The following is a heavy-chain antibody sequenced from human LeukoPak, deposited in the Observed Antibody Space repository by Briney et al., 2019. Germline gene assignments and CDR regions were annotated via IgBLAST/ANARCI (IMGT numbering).Heavy chain of an antibody. CDR3: ARLNPLEHLFSFYFDS. V-gene: IGHV4-34*01. D-gene: IGHD3-3*01. J-gene: IGHJ4*02. Sequence: SETLSLTCAVDGGSFSGYYWSWIRQPPGKGLEWLATISSRGSTFYNPSLKSRVTISVDTSKNQISLNLSSVTASDTSLYYCARLNPLEHLFSFYFDSWGQGILATVSS. CDR2: ISSRGST. CDR1: GGSFSGYY.